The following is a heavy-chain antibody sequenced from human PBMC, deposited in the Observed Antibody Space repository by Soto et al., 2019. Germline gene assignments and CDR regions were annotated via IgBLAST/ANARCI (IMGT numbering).Heavy chain of an antibody. V-gene: IGHV4-34*01. CDR1: GGSFSGYY. D-gene: IGHD6-13*01. CDR3: ARGGLRGRQQLVRRVCCYGMDV. J-gene: IGHJ6*02. Sequence: SETLSLTCAVYGGSFSGYYWSWIRQPPGKGLEWIGEINHSGSTNYNPSLKSRVTISVDTSKNQFSLKLSSVTAADTAVYYCARGGLRGRQQLVRRVCCYGMDVWGQGTTVTVSS. CDR2: INHSGST.